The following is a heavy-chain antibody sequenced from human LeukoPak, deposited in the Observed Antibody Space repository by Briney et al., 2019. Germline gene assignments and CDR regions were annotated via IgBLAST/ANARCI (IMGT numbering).Heavy chain of an antibody. Sequence: SVEVSCKASGGTFSSYAISWVRQGPGQGLEWMGGIIPIFGTANYAQKFQGRVTITTDEAASTACMELSSLRSEDTAVYYCAGHDYGDYLEGYFDHWGQGTLVTVSS. V-gene: IGHV1-69*05. CDR3: AGHDYGDYLEGYFDH. CDR2: IIPIFGTA. D-gene: IGHD4-17*01. J-gene: IGHJ4*02. CDR1: GGTFSSYA.